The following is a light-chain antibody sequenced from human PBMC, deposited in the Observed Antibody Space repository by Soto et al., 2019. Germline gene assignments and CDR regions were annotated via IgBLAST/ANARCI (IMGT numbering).Light chain of an antibody. J-gene: IGKJ1*01. CDR1: QSVSSTY. Sequence: EIVLTQSPDTLSLSPGERATLSCRASQSVSSTYLAWYQQKPGQAPRLLIYGGSSRATGIPDRFSGTGSGTDFTLIISRLEPEDSAVYYCQQYGFPPWTFGQGTKVEIK. CDR2: GGS. CDR3: QQYGFPPWT. V-gene: IGKV3-20*01.